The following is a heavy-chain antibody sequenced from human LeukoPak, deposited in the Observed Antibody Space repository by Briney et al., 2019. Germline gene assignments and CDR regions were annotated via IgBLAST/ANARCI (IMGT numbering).Heavy chain of an antibody. Sequence: GGSLRLSCAASGFTFSTYAMHWVRQAPGKGLEGVSLISSGGTDEYYADSVKGRFTISRGNSKNTLYLQLNSLRAEDTAVYYCARDSTYYYDSGSSGPHYFDNWGQGTLVTVSS. J-gene: IGHJ4*02. V-gene: IGHV3-30*01. CDR3: ARDSTYYYDSGSSGPHYFDN. CDR1: GFTFSTYA. CDR2: ISSGGTDE. D-gene: IGHD3-10*01.